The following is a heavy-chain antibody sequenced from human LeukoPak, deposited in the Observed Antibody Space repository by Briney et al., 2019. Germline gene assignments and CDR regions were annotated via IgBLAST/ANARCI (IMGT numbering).Heavy chain of an antibody. Sequence: SETLSLTCTVSGGSISSSSYYWGWLRQPPGKGREGIGSIYYSGRTYDNPSLKSRVTISVDTSKNQFSLKLSSVTAADTAVYYCARPRGVYCSSTSCYAYNCFDPWGQGTLVTVSS. J-gene: IGHJ5*02. D-gene: IGHD2-2*01. V-gene: IGHV4-39*01. CDR3: ARPRGVYCSSTSCYAYNCFDP. CDR1: GGSISSSSYY. CDR2: IYYSGRT.